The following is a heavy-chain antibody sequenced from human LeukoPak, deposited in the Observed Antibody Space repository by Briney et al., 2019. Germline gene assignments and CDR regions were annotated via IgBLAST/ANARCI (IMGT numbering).Heavy chain of an antibody. D-gene: IGHD4-17*01. CDR3: ARDGYGDYVGDY. V-gene: IGHV4-39*07. Sequence: SETLSLTCTVSGGSISSSSYYWGWIRQPPGKGLEWIGSIYHSGSTYFNPSLKSRVTISVDTSNNQFSLKLSSVTAADTAVYYCARDGYGDYVGDYWGQGTLVTVSS. CDR1: GGSISSSSYY. CDR2: IYHSGST. J-gene: IGHJ4*02.